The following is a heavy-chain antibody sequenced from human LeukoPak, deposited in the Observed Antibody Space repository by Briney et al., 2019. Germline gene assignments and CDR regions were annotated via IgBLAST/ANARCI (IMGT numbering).Heavy chain of an antibody. D-gene: IGHD3-9*01. CDR3: ARDHDWAFDL. J-gene: IGHJ4*02. V-gene: IGHV3-48*02. CDR1: GFPFSSYV. CDR2: INHNGEMI. Sequence: GGSLRLSCEASGFPFSSYVMSWVRQAPGKGLEWIAYINHNGEMIYYPDFVKGRFTISRDNDENSLYLQMNALRDEDTAIYYCARDHDWAFDLWGQGTLVAVSS.